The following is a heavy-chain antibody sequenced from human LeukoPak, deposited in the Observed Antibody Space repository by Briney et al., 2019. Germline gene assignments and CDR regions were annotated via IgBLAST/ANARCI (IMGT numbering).Heavy chain of an antibody. D-gene: IGHD5-18*01. V-gene: IGHV4-59*12. CDR2: IYHSGST. Sequence: SETLSLTCTVSGGSISSYYWSWIRQPPGKGLEWIGYIYHSGSTYYNPSLKSRVTISVDRSKNQFSLKLSSVTAADTAVYYCARDRQLWVFDYWGQGTLVTVSS. CDR1: GGSISSYY. CDR3: ARDRQLWVFDY. J-gene: IGHJ4*02.